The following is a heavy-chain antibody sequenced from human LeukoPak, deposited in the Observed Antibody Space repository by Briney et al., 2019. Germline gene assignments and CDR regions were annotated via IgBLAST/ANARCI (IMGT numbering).Heavy chain of an antibody. V-gene: IGHV1-69*01. CDR3: ARDSSGYYTFDY. Sequence: SVKVSCKASGGTFSSYAISWVRQAPGQGLEWMGGIIPIFGTANYAQKFQGRVTITADESTSTAYMELSSLRSEDTAVYYCARDSSGYYTFDYWGQGTLVTVSS. CDR2: IIPIFGTA. J-gene: IGHJ4*02. D-gene: IGHD3-22*01. CDR1: GGTFSSYA.